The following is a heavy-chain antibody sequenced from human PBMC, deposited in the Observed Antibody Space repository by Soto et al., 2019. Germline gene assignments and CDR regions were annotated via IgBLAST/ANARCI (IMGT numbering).Heavy chain of an antibody. J-gene: IGHJ6*02. D-gene: IGHD2-15*01. V-gene: IGHV1-69*12. CDR3: ARVKEVVVAASFHYYYGMDV. Sequence: QVQLVQSGAEVKKPGSSVKVSCKASGGTFSSYAISWVRQAPGQGLEWMGGIIPIFGTANYAQKFQGRVTITADESTSTAYMELSSLRSEDTAVYYCARVKEVVVAASFHYYYGMDVWGQGTTVTVSS. CDR2: IIPIFGTA. CDR1: GGTFSSYA.